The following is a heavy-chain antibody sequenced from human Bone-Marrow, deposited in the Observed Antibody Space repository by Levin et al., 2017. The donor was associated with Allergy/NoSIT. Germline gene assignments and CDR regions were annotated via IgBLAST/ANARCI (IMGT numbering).Heavy chain of an antibody. D-gene: IGHD3-3*01. CDR1: GFTFSSYG. Sequence: GGSLRLSCAASGFTFSSYGMHWVRQAPGKGLEWVAVISYDGSNKYYADSVKGRFTISRDNSKNTLYLQMNSLRAEDTAVYYCAKDASRVLRFLEWNFDYWGQGTLVTVSS. CDR3: AKDASRVLRFLEWNFDY. CDR2: ISYDGSNK. V-gene: IGHV3-30*18. J-gene: IGHJ4*02.